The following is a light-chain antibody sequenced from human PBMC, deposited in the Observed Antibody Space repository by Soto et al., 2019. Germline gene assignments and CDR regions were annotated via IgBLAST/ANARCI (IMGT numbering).Light chain of an antibody. Sequence: DIQMTQSPSTLSASVGDRVTITCRASQFISSWLAWYQQKPGKAPKLLIYDASSLESGVPSRFSGSGSGTEFTLTISSLQPDDFATYYGQQYNSHSPPFGGGTKVEIK. J-gene: IGKJ4*01. CDR2: DAS. CDR3: QQYNSHSPP. V-gene: IGKV1-5*01. CDR1: QFISSW.